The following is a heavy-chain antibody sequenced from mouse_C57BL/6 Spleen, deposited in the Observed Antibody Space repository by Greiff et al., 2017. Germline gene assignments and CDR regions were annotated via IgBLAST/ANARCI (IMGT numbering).Heavy chain of an antibody. J-gene: IGHJ1*03. CDR1: GYAFSSSW. CDR3: ARSNWDVRYFDV. D-gene: IGHD4-1*01. Sequence: VKLMESGPELVKPGASVKISCKASGYAFSSSWMNWVKQRPGKGLEWIGRIYPGDGDTNYNGKFKGKATLTADKSSSTAYMQLSSLTSEDSAVYYCARSNWDVRYFDVWGTGTTVTVSS. CDR2: IYPGDGDT. V-gene: IGHV1-82*01.